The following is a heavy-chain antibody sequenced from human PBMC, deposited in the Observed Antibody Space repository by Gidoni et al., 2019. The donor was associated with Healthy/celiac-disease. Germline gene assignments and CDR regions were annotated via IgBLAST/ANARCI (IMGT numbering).Heavy chain of an antibody. CDR1: GFTFSSYS. CDR2: ISSSSSTI. D-gene: IGHD3-3*01. V-gene: IGHV3-48*02. CDR3: ATERITIFGVVPYYFDY. Sequence: EVQLVESGGGLVQPGGSLRLSCAASGFTFSSYSMNWVRQAPGKGLEWFSYISSSSSTIYYADSVKGRFTISRDNAKNSLYLQMNSLRDEDTAVYYCATERITIFGVVPYYFDYWGQGTLVTVSS. J-gene: IGHJ4*02.